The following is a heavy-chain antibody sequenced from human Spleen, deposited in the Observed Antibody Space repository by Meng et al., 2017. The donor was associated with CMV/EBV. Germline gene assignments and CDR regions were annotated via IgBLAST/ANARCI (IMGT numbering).Heavy chain of an antibody. CDR3: ARTTPTDY. CDR1: GYTFNGYY. D-gene: IGHD1-1*01. V-gene: IGHV1-2*02. CDR2: INPQTGDT. J-gene: IGHJ4*02. Sequence: ASVKVSCKASGYTFNGYYIHWVRLAPGHGLEWMAWINPQTGDTNYAQKFRGRVTVTRDTAISTAYMELTRLTSDDTAVYYCARTTPTDYWGQGTLVTVSS.